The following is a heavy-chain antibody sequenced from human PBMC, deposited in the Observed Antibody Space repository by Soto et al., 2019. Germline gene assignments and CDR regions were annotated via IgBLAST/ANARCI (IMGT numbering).Heavy chain of an antibody. Sequence: GESLKISCKGSGYSFTSYWIGWVRQMPGKGLEWMGIIYPGDSDTRYSPSFQGQVTISADKSISTAYLQWSSLKASDTAMYYCARAGYSSGWPYNWFDPWGQGTLVTVSS. D-gene: IGHD6-19*01. J-gene: IGHJ5*02. CDR1: GYSFTSYW. CDR3: ARAGYSSGWPYNWFDP. V-gene: IGHV5-51*01. CDR2: IYPGDSDT.